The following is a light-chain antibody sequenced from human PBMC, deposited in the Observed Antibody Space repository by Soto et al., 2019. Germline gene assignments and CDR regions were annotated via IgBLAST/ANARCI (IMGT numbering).Light chain of an antibody. CDR2: GAS. J-gene: IGKJ4*01. V-gene: IGKV3-15*01. Sequence: EIVLTQSPATLSLSPGERATISCRASQSVSSSYLAWYQQKPGQAPRLLIYGASTRATGIPARFSGSGSGTEFTLTITSLQSGDFAVYYCQQYNSWPPLTFGGGTKVDIK. CDR1: QSVSSSY. CDR3: QQYNSWPPLT.